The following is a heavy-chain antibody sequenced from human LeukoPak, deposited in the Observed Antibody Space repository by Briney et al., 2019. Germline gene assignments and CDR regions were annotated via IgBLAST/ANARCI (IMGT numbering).Heavy chain of an antibody. D-gene: IGHD3-22*01. CDR3: ARFLSSGYSAQYYFYMDV. Sequence: SETLSLTCTVSGGSISSGSYYWVWIRQPPGKGLEWIGSIYYSGSTYYNPSLKSRVAISVDTSKNQFSLKLSSVTAADTAVYYCARFLSSGYSAQYYFYMDVWGKGIGVTVSS. CDR1: GGSISSGSYY. CDR2: IYYSGST. J-gene: IGHJ6*03. V-gene: IGHV4-39*01.